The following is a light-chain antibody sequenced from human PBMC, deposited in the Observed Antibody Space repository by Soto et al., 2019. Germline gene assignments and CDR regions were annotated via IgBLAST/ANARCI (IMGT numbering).Light chain of an antibody. Sequence: QSALTQPASVSGSPGQSITISCTGTSSDVGGYNYVSWYQQHPGKAPKLMIYDVSNRPSGISNRFSGSKSGNTASLTISGLQAEDEADYYCCSYTSTSTLLFGGGTKL. J-gene: IGLJ2*01. CDR2: DVS. V-gene: IGLV2-14*01. CDR1: SSDVGGYNY. CDR3: CSYTSTSTLL.